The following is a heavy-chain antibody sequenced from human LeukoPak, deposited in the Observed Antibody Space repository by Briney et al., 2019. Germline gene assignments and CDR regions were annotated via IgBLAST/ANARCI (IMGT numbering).Heavy chain of an antibody. CDR3: ASDRYYDFWSGYDAFDI. V-gene: IGHV3-7*01. CDR1: GFTFDDYA. Sequence: PGGSLRLSCAASGFTFDDYAMHWVRQAPGKGLEWVANIKQDGSEKYYVDSVKGRFTISRDNAKNPLYLQMNSLRAEDTAVYYCASDRYYDFWSGYDAFDIWGQGTMVTVSS. D-gene: IGHD3-3*01. J-gene: IGHJ3*02. CDR2: IKQDGSEK.